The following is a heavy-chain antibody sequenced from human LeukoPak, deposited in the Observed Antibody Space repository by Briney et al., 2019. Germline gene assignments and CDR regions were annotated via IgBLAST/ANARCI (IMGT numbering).Heavy chain of an antibody. CDR1: GGSIRGYY. Sequence: PSETLSLTCSVSGGSIRGYYWSWIRQPPGKGLEWIGYIYDSGSSKYNPSLKSRVTISVDTSKNQFSLKLRDVTAADTAVYFCARAPIPYDRSRTDYRFDPWGQGTLVTVAS. CDR3: ARAPIPYDRSRTDYRFDP. V-gene: IGHV4-59*01. CDR2: IYDSGSS. D-gene: IGHD3-22*01. J-gene: IGHJ5*02.